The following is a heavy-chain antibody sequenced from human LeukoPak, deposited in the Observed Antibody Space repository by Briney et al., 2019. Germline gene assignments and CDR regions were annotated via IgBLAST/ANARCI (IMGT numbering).Heavy chain of an antibody. V-gene: IGHV4-59*01. CDR2: IYYSGTT. CDR3: ARGGWSLDL. D-gene: IGHD1-26*01. Sequence: SETLSLACTVSGGSMTGSYWSWIRQSPGKGLEWIGYIYYSGTTNYNPPLKSRVTISVDTSKNQFSLKLTSVTAADTAVYFCARGGWSLDLWGRGTLVAVSS. J-gene: IGHJ2*01. CDR1: GGSMTGSY.